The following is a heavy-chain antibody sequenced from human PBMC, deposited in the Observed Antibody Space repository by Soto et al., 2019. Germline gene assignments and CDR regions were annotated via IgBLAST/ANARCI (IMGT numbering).Heavy chain of an antibody. J-gene: IGHJ5*02. CDR1: GGSFSGYY. D-gene: IGHD3-10*01. V-gene: IGHV4-34*01. Sequence: PSETLSLTCAVYGGSFSGYYWSWIRQPPGKGLEWIGEINHSGSTNYNPSLKSRVTISVDTSKNQFSLKLSSVTAADTAVYYCARHQNYYGSGSYYNMEENWFDPWGQGTLVTVSS. CDR3: ARHQNYYGSGSYYNMEENWFDP. CDR2: INHSGST.